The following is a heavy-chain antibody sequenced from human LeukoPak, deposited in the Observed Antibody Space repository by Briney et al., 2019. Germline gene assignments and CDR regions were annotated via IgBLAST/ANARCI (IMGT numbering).Heavy chain of an antibody. CDR1: GGSISSYY. J-gene: IGHJ4*02. V-gene: IGHV4-59*01. D-gene: IGHD3-16*01. CDR3: ARVRGGLPDY. Sequence: SETLSLTCTVSGGSISSYYWSWIRQPPGKGLEWIGYIYYSGSTNYNPSLKSRVTISVDTSKNQFSLKLSSVTAADTAVYCCARVRGGLPDYWGQGTLVTVSS. CDR2: IYYSGST.